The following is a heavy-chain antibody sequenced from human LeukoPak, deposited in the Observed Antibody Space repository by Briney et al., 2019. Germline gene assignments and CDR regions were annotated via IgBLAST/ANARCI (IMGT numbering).Heavy chain of an antibody. J-gene: IGHJ5*02. CDR1: GGSISSYY. V-gene: IGHV4-59*01. CDR2: IYYSGST. Sequence: PSETLSPTCTVSGGSISSYYWSWIRQPPGKGLEWIGYIYYSGSTNYNPSLKSRVTISVDTSKNQFSLKLSSVTAADTAVYYCARNIVIYSNWFDPWGQRTLVTVSS. CDR3: ARNIVIYSNWFDP. D-gene: IGHD2/OR15-2a*01.